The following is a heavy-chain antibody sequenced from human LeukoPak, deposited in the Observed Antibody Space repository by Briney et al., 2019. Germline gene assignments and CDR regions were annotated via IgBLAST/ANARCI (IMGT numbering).Heavy chain of an antibody. Sequence: PGGSLRLSCAASGFTFSSYAMHWARQAPGKGLEWVAVISYDGSNKYYADSVKGRFTISRDNSKNTLYLQMDSLRAEDTAVYYCAKDRADNGDRLRFDPWGQGTLVTVSS. CDR1: GFTFSSYA. D-gene: IGHD4-17*01. CDR2: ISYDGSNK. CDR3: AKDRADNGDRLRFDP. V-gene: IGHV3-30-3*01. J-gene: IGHJ5*02.